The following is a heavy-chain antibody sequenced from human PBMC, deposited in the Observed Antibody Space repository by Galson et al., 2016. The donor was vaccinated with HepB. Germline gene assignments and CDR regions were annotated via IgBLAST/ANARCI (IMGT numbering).Heavy chain of an antibody. V-gene: IGHV3-30*03. CDR3: LGFGY. J-gene: IGHJ4*02. D-gene: IGHD3-10*01. CDR2: VSSDETNK. CDR1: GFSFSSYG. Sequence: SLRLSCAASGFSFSSYGMHWVRQPPGKGLEWVALVSSDETNKFYADSVKGRFTISRDNAKNSVYLQMNSLRAEDTAVYYCLGFGYWGQGTLVTVSS.